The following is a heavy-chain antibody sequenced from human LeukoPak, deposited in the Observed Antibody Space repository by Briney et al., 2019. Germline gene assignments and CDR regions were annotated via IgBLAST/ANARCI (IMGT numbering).Heavy chain of an antibody. Sequence: PSETLSLTCTVSGDSFSSTGYYWNWIRQPAGKGLEWIGRFYRENMDYNPSLKSRATISVDTSKNQLSLKLSSVTAADTAVYYCARDLHDSSDRWGQGTLVTVSS. CDR1: GDSFSSTGYY. CDR3: ARDLHDSSDR. CDR2: FYRENM. J-gene: IGHJ4*02. V-gene: IGHV4-61*02. D-gene: IGHD3-22*01.